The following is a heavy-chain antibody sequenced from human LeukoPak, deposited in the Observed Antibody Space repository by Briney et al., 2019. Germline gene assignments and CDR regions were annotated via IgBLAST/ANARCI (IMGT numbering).Heavy chain of an antibody. Sequence: PGGSLTLSCAGSGFTVSSNYMSWVRQAPGKGLQWVSGISWDSDSIGYVDSVKGRFTISRDNAKNSLYLQMNSLRAEDTVLYYCAKDIQWFGESSAFDIWGQGTMVTVSS. D-gene: IGHD3-10*01. CDR1: GFTVSSNY. V-gene: IGHV3-9*01. CDR3: AKDIQWFGESSAFDI. CDR2: ISWDSDSI. J-gene: IGHJ3*02.